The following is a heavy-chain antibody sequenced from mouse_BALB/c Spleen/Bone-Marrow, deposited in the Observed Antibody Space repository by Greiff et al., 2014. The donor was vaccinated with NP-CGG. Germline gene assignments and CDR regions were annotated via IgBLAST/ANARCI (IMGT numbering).Heavy chain of an antibody. J-gene: IGHJ3*01. CDR2: IDPANDNP. Sequence: VQLQQSGAEFVKPGASVKLSCTASGFNIKDTYMHWVKRRPEQGLEWIGRIDPANDNPKYDPKFQGKATITADTSSNTAYLQLSSLTSEDTAVYYGARADGYYAWFAYWGQGTLVTVSA. CDR3: ARADGYYAWFAY. CDR1: GFNIKDTY. D-gene: IGHD2-3*01. V-gene: IGHV14-3*02.